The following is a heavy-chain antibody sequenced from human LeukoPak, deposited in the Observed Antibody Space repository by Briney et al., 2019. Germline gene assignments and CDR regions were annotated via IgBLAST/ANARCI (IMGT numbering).Heavy chain of an antibody. Sequence: GGSLSLSCAASGFTFSSYWMSWVRQAPGKGLEWVANIKQDGSEKYYVDSVKGRFTISRDNAKNSLYLQMNSLRAEDTAVYYCAMWGGAAGGRKSYYYYYMDVWGKGTTVTISS. J-gene: IGHJ6*03. CDR1: GFTFSSYW. CDR2: IKQDGSEK. D-gene: IGHD6-13*01. V-gene: IGHV3-7*01. CDR3: AMWGGAAGGRKSYYYYYMDV.